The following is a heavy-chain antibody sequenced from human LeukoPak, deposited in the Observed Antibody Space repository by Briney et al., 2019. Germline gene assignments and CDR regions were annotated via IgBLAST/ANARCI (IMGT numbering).Heavy chain of an antibody. CDR1: GFSLSAYE. J-gene: IGHJ5*02. V-gene: IGHV3-48*03. CDR2: ISSRGFPI. Sequence: PGGSLRLSCAASGFSLSAYEMNWVRQAPGKGLEWVAYISSRGFPIYYADSVKGRFTISRDNAKNSLYLQMNSLRADDTAVYYCARGNDSSGYYYASWFDPWGQGTLVTVSS. CDR3: ARGNDSSGYYYASWFDP. D-gene: IGHD3-22*01.